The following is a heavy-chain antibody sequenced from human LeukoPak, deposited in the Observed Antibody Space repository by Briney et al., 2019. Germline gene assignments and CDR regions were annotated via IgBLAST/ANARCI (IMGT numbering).Heavy chain of an antibody. Sequence: GGSLRLSSAASGFTFSSYEMNWVRQAPGNGLEWVSYISSSGSTIYYADSVKVRFTISRDNGKNSLYLQMNRLRDEDTAVYYCARVYCGGDCYFDSLDYWGQGTLVTVSS. D-gene: IGHD2-21*02. J-gene: IGHJ4*02. V-gene: IGHV3-48*03. CDR2: ISSSGSTI. CDR3: ARVYCGGDCYFDSLDY. CDR1: GFTFSSYE.